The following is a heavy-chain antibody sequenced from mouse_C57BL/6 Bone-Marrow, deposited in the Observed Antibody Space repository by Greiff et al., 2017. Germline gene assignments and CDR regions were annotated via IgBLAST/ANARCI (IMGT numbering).Heavy chain of an antibody. CDR2: IDPSDSYT. V-gene: IGHV1-69*01. CDR3: ARHASYVTFRY. CDR1: GYTFTSYW. J-gene: IGHJ2*01. Sequence: QVQLQQPGAELVMPGASVKLSCKASGYTFTSYWMHWVKQRPGQGLEWIGEIDPSDSYTNYNKKFKGKSTLTVDKSSSTAYMQLSSLTSEDSAVYYCARHASYVTFRYCGQGTTLTVSS. D-gene: IGHD6-1*01.